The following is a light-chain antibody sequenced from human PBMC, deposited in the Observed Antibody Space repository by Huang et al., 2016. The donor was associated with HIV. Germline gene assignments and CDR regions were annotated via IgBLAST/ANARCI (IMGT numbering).Light chain of an antibody. V-gene: IGKV1-39*01. J-gene: IGKJ5*01. CDR1: QNIDGY. Sequence: IQMTQSPSSLSASVGDRVTITCRASQNIDGYLNLYQQKPGKPPKLLISSASTLHTGVPPRFSGSGSGTDYTLIINNLQPDDFATYFCQQSYSTVITFGQGSRLDTK. CDR2: SAS. CDR3: QQSYSTVIT.